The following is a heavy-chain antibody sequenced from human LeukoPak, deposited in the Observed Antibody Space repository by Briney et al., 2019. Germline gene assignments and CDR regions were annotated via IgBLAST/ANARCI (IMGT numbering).Heavy chain of an antibody. V-gene: IGHV3-15*01. CDR2: IKSKTDGGAT. D-gene: IGHD1-26*01. CDR3: AKSPTVGATISADY. Sequence: GGSLRLSCAASGFTFSNPWMSWVRQAPGKGLEWVGRIKSKTDGGATEYAAAVQGRFTISRDDSKNTLYLQMNSLRAEDTAVYYCAKSPTVGATISADYWGQGTLVTVSS. CDR1: GFTFSNPW. J-gene: IGHJ4*02.